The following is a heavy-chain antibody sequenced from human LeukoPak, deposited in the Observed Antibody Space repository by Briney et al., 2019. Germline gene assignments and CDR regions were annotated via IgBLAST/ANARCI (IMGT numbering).Heavy chain of an antibody. CDR2: ISGSGGST. CDR3: AKGLSGSYSAYYYYGMDV. CDR1: GFTFSSYA. V-gene: IGHV3-23*01. D-gene: IGHD1-26*01. J-gene: IGHJ6*02. Sequence: GGSLRLSCAASGFTFSSYAMSWVRQAPGKGLEWVSAISGSGGSTYYADSVKGRHTISRDNSKNTLYLQMNSLRAEDTAVYYCAKGLSGSYSAYYYYGMDVWGQGTTVTVSS.